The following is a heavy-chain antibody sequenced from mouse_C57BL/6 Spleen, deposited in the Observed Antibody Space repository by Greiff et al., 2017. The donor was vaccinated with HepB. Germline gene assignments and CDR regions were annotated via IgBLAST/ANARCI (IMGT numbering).Heavy chain of an antibody. J-gene: IGHJ4*01. CDR3: TVYYYGSSFFYAMDY. V-gene: IGHV6-3*01. D-gene: IGHD1-1*01. CDR2: IRLKSDNYAT. Sequence: DVKLVESGGGLVQPGGSMKLSCVASGFTFSNYWMNWVRQSPEKGLEWVAQIRLKSDNYATHYAESVKGRFTISSDDSKSSVYLQMNNLRAEDTGIYYCTVYYYGSSFFYAMDYWGQGTSVTVSS. CDR1: GFTFSNYW.